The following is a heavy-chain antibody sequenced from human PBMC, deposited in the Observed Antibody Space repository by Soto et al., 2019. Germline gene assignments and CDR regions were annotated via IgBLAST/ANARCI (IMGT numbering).Heavy chain of an antibody. Sequence: QVQLQESGPGLVKPSQTLSLTCTVSGGSISSGGYYWSWIRQHPGKGLEWIGYIYYSGSTYYNPSPKSRVTTSVDPSKNQRSLKLSSVTDADTAVYYCARFIPGTGSDYWGQGTLVTVSS. D-gene: IGHD1-20*01. CDR2: IYYSGST. V-gene: IGHV4-31*03. CDR3: ARFIPGTGSDY. CDR1: GGSISSGGYY. J-gene: IGHJ4*02.